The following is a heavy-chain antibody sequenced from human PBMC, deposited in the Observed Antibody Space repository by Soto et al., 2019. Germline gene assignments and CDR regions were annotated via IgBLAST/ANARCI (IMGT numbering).Heavy chain of an antibody. CDR1: GFTFSSYG. CDR3: AKSAAAAGSYYFDY. J-gene: IGHJ4*02. CDR2: ISYDGSNK. Sequence: GGSLRLSCAASGFTFSSYGMHWVRQAPGKGLEWVAVISYDGSNKYYADSVKGRFTISRDNSKNTLYLQMNSLRAEDTAVYYCAKSAAAAGSYYFDYWGQGTLVTVSS. V-gene: IGHV3-30*18. D-gene: IGHD6-13*01.